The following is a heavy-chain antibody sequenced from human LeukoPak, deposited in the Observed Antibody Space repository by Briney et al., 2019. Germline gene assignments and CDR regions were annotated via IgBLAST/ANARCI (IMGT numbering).Heavy chain of an antibody. V-gene: IGHV3-21*01. D-gene: IGHD6-13*01. J-gene: IGHJ6*03. CDR2: ISSSSSYI. CDR1: GFTFSSYS. Sequence: GGSLRLSCAASGFTFSSYSMNWVRQAPGKRLEGVSSISSSSSYIYYADSVKGRFTISRDNAKNSLYLQMNSLRAEDTAVYYCARDWEVVSSSSWAYYYYYYYMDVWGKGTTVTVSS. CDR3: ARDWEVVSSSSWAYYYYYYYMDV.